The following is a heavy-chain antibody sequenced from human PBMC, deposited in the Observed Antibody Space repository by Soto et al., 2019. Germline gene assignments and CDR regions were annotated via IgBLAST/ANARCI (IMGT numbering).Heavy chain of an antibody. J-gene: IGHJ4*02. D-gene: IGHD1-26*01. CDR1: VFPFGANA. V-gene: IGHV3-23*01. CDR2: LRNTGRRT. CDR3: ATEMGATQGPFDN. Sequence: EVQVLESGGGLAQPGGSLRLSCVVSVFPFGANAMSWVRQAPGKGLEWVSGLRNTGRRTSYADSVKGRFNISRDNSENTVYLQMNSLRVEDTAVYYCATEMGATQGPFDNCGQGTLVTVSS.